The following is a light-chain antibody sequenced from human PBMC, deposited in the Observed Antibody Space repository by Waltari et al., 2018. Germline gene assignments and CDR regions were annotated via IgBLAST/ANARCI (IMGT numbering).Light chain of an antibody. Sequence: QSALTQPASVSGSPGQSITISCTGTSSDVGFYNFVSWYQHHPVKVPNLMIYEVSNRPSAVSKRFSGSKSGNTASLTISELQAEDEADYYCSSYTGRSTLYVFGTGTTVTVL. CDR2: EVS. J-gene: IGLJ1*01. CDR1: SSDVGFYNF. V-gene: IGLV2-14*01. CDR3: SSYTGRSTLYV.